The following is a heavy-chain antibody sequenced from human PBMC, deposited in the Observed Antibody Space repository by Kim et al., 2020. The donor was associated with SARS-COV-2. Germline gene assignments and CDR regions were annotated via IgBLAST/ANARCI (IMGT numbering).Heavy chain of an antibody. Sequence: KRRVTIPVDTSKNQFSLKLSSVTAADTAVYYCARGGSITIFGVVIGAFDIWGQGTMVTVSS. J-gene: IGHJ3*02. CDR3: ARGGSITIFGVVIGAFDI. D-gene: IGHD3-3*01. V-gene: IGHV4-31*02.